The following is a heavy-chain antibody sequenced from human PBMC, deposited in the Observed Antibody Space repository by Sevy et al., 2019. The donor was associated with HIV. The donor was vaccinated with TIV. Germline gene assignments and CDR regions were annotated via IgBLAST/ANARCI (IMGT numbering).Heavy chain of an antibody. D-gene: IGHD3-3*01. CDR2: IVVGSGST. CDR1: AFTFSTSA. J-gene: IGHJ5*02. Sequence: ASVKVSCKASAFTFSTSAVQWVRQSRGQRLEWIGWIVVGSGSTNYAQKFQGRVTFTRDMSTNTAYMEMSSLRSDDTAVYYCAVTTDTIFGVVLMNNWFDPWGQGTLVTVSS. V-gene: IGHV1-58*01. CDR3: AVTTDTIFGVVLMNNWFDP.